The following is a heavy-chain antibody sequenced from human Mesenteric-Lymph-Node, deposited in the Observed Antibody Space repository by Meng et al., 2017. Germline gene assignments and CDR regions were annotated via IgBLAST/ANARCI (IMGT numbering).Heavy chain of an antibody. D-gene: IGHD2-21*01. CDR2: IHHSGSA. CDR3: ASFDHIPRRNYFDY. CDR1: GGSMGSGNYD. V-gene: IGHV4-30-4*01. J-gene: IGHJ4*02. Sequence: VPLQCSGPALVAPSQTLSLTCTVPGGSMGSGNYDWSWIRQPPGKGLEWIGYIHHSGSAYYNPSLKSRVSISVDTSKNQFSLNLNSMTAADTAVYYCASFDHIPRRNYFDYWGQGTLVTVSS.